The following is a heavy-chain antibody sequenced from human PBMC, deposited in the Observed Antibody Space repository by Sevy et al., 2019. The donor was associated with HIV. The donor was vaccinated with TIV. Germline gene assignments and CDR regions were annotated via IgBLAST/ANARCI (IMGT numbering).Heavy chain of an antibody. CDR1: RGSIRHADSY. D-gene: IGHD3-10*01. J-gene: IGHJ5*02. V-gene: IGHV4-30-4*01. Sequence: SETLSLTCTVSRGSIRHADSYWNWIRQPPGKGLEWIGYIYYSGNTYYNPSLWSPFSISVDTSKNQFSLQLTSVTAADTAVYFCARSTVWFGELTWGQGTPVTVSS. CDR3: ARSTVWFGELT. CDR2: IYYSGNT.